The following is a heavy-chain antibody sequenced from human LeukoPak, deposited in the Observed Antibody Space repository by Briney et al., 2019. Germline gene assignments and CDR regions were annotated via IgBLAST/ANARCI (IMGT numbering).Heavy chain of an antibody. Sequence: KPGGSLRLSCAASGFTFSSYSMNWVRQAPGKGLEWVSSISSGSSYIYYADSVKGRFTISRDSAKNSLYLQMNSLRAEDTAVYYCARDDVGYFDYWGQGTLVTVSS. J-gene: IGHJ4*02. V-gene: IGHV3-21*01. CDR1: GFTFSSYS. CDR3: ARDDVGYFDY. D-gene: IGHD1-26*01. CDR2: ISSGSSYI.